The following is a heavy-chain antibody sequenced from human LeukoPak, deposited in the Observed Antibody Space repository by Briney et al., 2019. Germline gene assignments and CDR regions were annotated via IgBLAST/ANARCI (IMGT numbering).Heavy chain of an antibody. CDR1: GFSFSSFI. J-gene: IGHJ1*01. D-gene: IGHD2-2*01. V-gene: IGHV3-48*02. CDR3: ARDFQPKVPAAMVN. Sequence: GGSVPHLRAASGFSFSSFIENGVGQAPGKGLEWVSYISSSSSTIYYADSVKGRFTISRDNAKNSLYLQMNSLRDEDTAVYYCARDFQPKVPAAMVNWG. CDR2: ISSSSSTI.